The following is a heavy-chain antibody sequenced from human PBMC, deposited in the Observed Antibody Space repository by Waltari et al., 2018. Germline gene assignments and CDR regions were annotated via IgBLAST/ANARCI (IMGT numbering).Heavy chain of an antibody. CDR3: ARASIAAAGTYYYHGMDV. CDR1: GYTFTSYA. CDR2: TKTNTGNQ. Sequence: QVQLVQSGSELKKPGASVKVSCKASGYTFTSYAMNWVRQAPVQGLAWMGWTKTNTGNQTSAQGFKGRFVCSLETSGSTAYLQISSRKAEDTAVYYCARASIAAAGTYYYHGMDVWGQGTTVTVSS. V-gene: IGHV7-4-1*02. D-gene: IGHD6-13*01. J-gene: IGHJ6*02.